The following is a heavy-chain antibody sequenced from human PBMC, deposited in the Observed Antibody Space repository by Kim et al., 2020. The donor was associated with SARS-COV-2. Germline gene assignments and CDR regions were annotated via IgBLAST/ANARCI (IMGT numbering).Heavy chain of an antibody. CDR2: IYPGDSDT. Sequence: GESLKISCKGSGYSFTSYWIGWVRQMPGKGPEWMGIIYPGDSDTRYSPSFQGQVTISADKSISTAYLQWSSLKASDTAMYYCARHLFGYYDSSGSAFDYWGQGTLVTVSS. D-gene: IGHD3-22*01. CDR1: GYSFTSYW. V-gene: IGHV5-51*01. CDR3: ARHLFGYYDSSGSAFDY. J-gene: IGHJ4*02.